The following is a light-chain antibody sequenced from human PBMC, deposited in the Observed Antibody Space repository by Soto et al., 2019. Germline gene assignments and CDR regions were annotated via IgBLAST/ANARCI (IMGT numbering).Light chain of an antibody. CDR1: SSDVGGYNY. CDR2: DVS. Sequence: QSALTQPASVSGSPGQSFTISCTGTSSDVGGYNYVSWYQQHPGKAPKLMIYDVSKRPSGVSNRFSGSKSGNTASLTISGLQAEDEDEYYCGSYTGSSAYVVFGGGTKLTV. V-gene: IGLV2-14*01. J-gene: IGLJ2*01. CDR3: GSYTGSSAYVV.